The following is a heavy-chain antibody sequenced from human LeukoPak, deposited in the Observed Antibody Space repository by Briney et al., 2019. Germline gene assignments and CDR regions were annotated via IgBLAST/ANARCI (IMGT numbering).Heavy chain of an antibody. CDR3: AKDGPYYYDSSGYYFDY. D-gene: IGHD3-22*01. Sequence: GSLRLSCATSGFTFSTSDMHWVRQAPGKGLEWVSAISGSGGSTYYADSVKGRFTISRDNSKNTLYLQMNSLRAEDTAVYYCAKDGPYYYDSSGYYFDYWGQGTLVTVSS. CDR2: ISGSGGST. V-gene: IGHV3-23*01. CDR1: GFTFSTSD. J-gene: IGHJ4*02.